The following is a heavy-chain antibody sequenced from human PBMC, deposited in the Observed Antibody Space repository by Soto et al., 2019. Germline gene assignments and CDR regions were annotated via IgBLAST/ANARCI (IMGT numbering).Heavy chain of an antibody. CDR3: ARTAAAGKYYYGMDV. Sequence: GESLKISCNVSGYSFTSYWIGWVRQMPGKGLELMGIIYPGDSDTRYSPSFQGQVTISADKSISTAYLQWSSLKASDTAMYYCARTAAAGKYYYGMDVWGQGTTVTVSS. V-gene: IGHV5-51*01. D-gene: IGHD6-13*01. CDR1: GYSFTSYW. J-gene: IGHJ6*02. CDR2: IYPGDSDT.